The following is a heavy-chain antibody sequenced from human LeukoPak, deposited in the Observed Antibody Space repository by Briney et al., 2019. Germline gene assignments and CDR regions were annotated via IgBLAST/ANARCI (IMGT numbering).Heavy chain of an antibody. J-gene: IGHJ4*02. V-gene: IGHV3-9*01. CDR1: GFTFDDYA. Sequence: SLRLSCAASGFTFDDYAMHWVRQAAGKGLEGLSGISWNSGSIGYADSVKGRFTISRDNAKNSLYLQMNSLRAEDTALYYCAKGKNTGSYLSHVDYWGQGTLVTVSS. CDR3: AKGKNTGSYLSHVDY. CDR2: ISWNSGSI. D-gene: IGHD3-10*01.